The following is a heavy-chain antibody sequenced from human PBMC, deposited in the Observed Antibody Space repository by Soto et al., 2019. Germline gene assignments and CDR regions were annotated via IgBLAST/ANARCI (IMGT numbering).Heavy chain of an antibody. Sequence: LSCAASGFTFSSYWMSWVRQAPGKGLEWVANIKQDGSEKYYVDSVKGRFTISRDNAKNSLYLQMNSLRAEDAAVYYCARASDIVATIPFDYWGQGTLVTVSS. D-gene: IGHD5-12*01. J-gene: IGHJ4*02. CDR3: ARASDIVATIPFDY. CDR1: GFTFSSYW. V-gene: IGHV3-7*01. CDR2: IKQDGSEK.